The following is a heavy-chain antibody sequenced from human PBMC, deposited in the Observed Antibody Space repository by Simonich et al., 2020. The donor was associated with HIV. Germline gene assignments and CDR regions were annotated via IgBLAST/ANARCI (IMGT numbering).Heavy chain of an antibody. D-gene: IGHD3-9*01. CDR3: ARAYYDTLTGYLYLDS. CDR1: GYSFTDYY. J-gene: IGHJ4*02. CDR2: ISPNSGPT. V-gene: IGHV1-2*02. Sequence: QVSLVQSGAEVKRPGASVKVSCKASGYSFTDYYIHWVRQAPGQGLGWMGWISPNSGPTNYAQQFRGRVTLTRDTAISTAYMELSRPRSDDTAVYYCARAYYDTLTGYLYLDSWGQGTLVTVSS.